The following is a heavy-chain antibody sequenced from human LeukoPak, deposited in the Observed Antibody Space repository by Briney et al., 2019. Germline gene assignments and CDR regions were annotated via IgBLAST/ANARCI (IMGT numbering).Heavy chain of an antibody. J-gene: IGHJ6*03. D-gene: IGHD5-12*01. CDR2: IYTSGST. V-gene: IGHV4-61*02. CDR3: ARQHSGYDLGHYYYMDV. CDR1: GGSISSGSYY. Sequence: SETLSLTCTVSGGSISSGSYYWSWIRQPAGKGLEWIGRIYTSGSTNYNPSLKSRVTISVDTSKNQFSLKLSSVTAADTAVYYCARQHSGYDLGHYYYMDVWGKGTTVTISS.